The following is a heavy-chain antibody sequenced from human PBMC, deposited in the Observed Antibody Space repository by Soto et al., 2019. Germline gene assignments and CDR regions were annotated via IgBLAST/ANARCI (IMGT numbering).Heavy chain of an antibody. CDR2: IVVGSGNT. J-gene: IGHJ5*02. CDR3: AGGKLILEPNWFDP. D-gene: IGHD3-3*01. Sequence: ASVKVSCKASGFTFTSSAVQWVRQARGQRLEWIGWIVVGSGNTNYAQKFQERVTITRDMSTSTAYMELSSLRSEDTAVYYCAGGKLILEPNWFDPWGQGTLVTVSS. V-gene: IGHV1-58*01. CDR1: GFTFTSSA.